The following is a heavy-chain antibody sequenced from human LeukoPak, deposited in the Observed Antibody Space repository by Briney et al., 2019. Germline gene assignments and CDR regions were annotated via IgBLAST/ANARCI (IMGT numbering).Heavy chain of an antibody. CDR2: IKQDGSEQ. CDR3: ARGGTEIDY. V-gene: IGHV3-7*04. J-gene: IGHJ4*02. CDR1: GFTFSHYY. Sequence: GGSLRLSCAASGFTFSHYYMSWVRQAPGKGLEWVANIKQDGSEQFYLDSVKGRFTISRDNSKNTLYLRMNSLRGEDTALYYCARGGTEIDYWGQGTLVTVSS.